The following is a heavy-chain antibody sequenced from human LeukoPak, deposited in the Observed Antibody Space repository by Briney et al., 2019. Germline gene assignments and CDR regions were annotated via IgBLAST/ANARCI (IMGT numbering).Heavy chain of an antibody. CDR3: ARDLSHYYDSSGYED. CDR2: IKQDGSEK. J-gene: IGHJ4*02. Sequence: AGGSLRLSCAASGFTFSSYWMSWVRQAPGKGLEWVANIKQDGSEKYYVDSVKGRFTISRDNAKNSLYLQMNSLRAEDTAVYYCARDLSHYYDSSGYEDWGQGTLVTVSS. D-gene: IGHD3-22*01. CDR1: GFTFSSYW. V-gene: IGHV3-7*01.